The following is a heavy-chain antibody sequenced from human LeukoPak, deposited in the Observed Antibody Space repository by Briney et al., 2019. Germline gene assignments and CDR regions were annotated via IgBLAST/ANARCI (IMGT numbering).Heavy chain of an antibody. CDR2: INHSGST. J-gene: IGHJ4*02. CDR1: GGSFSGYY. D-gene: IGHD3-22*01. Sequence: SETLSLTCTVYGGSFSGYYWSWIRQPPGKGLEWIGEINHSGSTNYNPSLKSRVTISVDTSKNQFSLKLSSVTAADTAVYYCTRDLADGYYYDSSGYFPLGYWGQGTLVTVSS. V-gene: IGHV4-34*01. CDR3: TRDLADGYYYDSSGYFPLGY.